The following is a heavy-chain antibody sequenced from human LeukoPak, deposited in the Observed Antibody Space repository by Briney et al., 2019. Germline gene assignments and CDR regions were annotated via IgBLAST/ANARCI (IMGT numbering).Heavy chain of an antibody. Sequence: GASVMVSCKASGYTFTSYYMHWVRQAPGQGLEWMGIINPSGGSTSYAQKFQGRVTMTRDTSTSTVYMELSSLRSEDTAVYYCARVSLRFGELLDFDYWGQGTLVTVSS. J-gene: IGHJ4*02. V-gene: IGHV1-46*01. D-gene: IGHD3-10*01. CDR1: GYTFTSYY. CDR3: ARVSLRFGELLDFDY. CDR2: INPSGGST.